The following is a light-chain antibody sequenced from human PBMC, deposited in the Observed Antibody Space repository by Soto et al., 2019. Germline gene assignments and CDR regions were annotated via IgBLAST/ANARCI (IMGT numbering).Light chain of an antibody. CDR2: GVS. CDR3: SSYASSSTL. Sequence: QSALTQPASVSGSPGQSITISCTGTSSDVGSYNYVSWYQQHPGKAPKLMIYGVSNRPSGVSSRFSGSKSGNTASLTISGLQAEDEADYYCSSYASSSTLFGGGTKLTVL. V-gene: IGLV2-14*03. J-gene: IGLJ2*01. CDR1: SSDVGSYNY.